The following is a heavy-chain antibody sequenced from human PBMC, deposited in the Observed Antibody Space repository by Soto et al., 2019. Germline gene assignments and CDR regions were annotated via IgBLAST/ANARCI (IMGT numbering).Heavy chain of an antibody. Sequence: QVQLVQSGAEVKKPGASVKVSCKASGYTFTSYAMHWVRQAPGQRLEWMGWINAGNGNTKYSQNFQGRVTITRDTSASIAYMELSSLRSEDTAVDYCARGGSLYWYFDLWGRGTLVTVSS. CDR3: ARGGSLYWYFDL. CDR2: INAGNGNT. J-gene: IGHJ2*01. D-gene: IGHD1-26*01. V-gene: IGHV1-3*01. CDR1: GYTFTSYA.